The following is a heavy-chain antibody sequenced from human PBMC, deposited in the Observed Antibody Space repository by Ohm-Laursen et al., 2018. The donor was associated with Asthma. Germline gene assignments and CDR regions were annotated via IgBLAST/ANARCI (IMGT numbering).Heavy chain of an antibody. CDR2: ISYDGSNK. CDR1: GSTFSSYA. Sequence: SLRLSCAASGSTFSSYAMHWVRKATGKGLERVAVISYDGSNKYYADSVKGRFTISRDNSKNTLYLQMNSLRAEDTAVYYCATEAWWRCDYWGQGSLVTVSS. D-gene: IGHD2-15*01. V-gene: IGHV3-30-3*01. J-gene: IGHJ4*02. CDR3: ATEAWWRCDY.